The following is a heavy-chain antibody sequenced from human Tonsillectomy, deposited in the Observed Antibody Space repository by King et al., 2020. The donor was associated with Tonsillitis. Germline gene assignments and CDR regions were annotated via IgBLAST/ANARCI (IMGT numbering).Heavy chain of an antibody. CDR2: LYSEGTT. V-gene: IGHV3-53*01. J-gene: IGHJ1*01. Sequence: VQLVESGGGLMQPGGSLRLSCAASGFTVTTNYMSWVRQAPGKGLEWVSFLYSEGTTYYADSVKGRFTISRDNSKNTLFLQMNSLRAEDTAVYCCARGTRPGYFQHGGQGTLVIVSS. CDR1: GFTVTTNY. CDR3: ARGTRPGYFQH.